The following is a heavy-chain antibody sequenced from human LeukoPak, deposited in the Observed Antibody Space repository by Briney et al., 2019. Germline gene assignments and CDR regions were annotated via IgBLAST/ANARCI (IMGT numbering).Heavy chain of an antibody. D-gene: IGHD2-15*01. CDR3: ARGRVTATSVTSY. CDR2: INHSGST. J-gene: IGHJ4*02. V-gene: IGHV4-34*01. Sequence: PSETLSLTCAVYGGSFSDYCWSWIRQPPGKGLEWIGEINHSGSTNYNPSLKSRVTISVDTSKNQFSLKLSSVTAADTAVYYCARGRVTATSVTSYWGQGTLVTVSS. CDR1: GGSFSDYC.